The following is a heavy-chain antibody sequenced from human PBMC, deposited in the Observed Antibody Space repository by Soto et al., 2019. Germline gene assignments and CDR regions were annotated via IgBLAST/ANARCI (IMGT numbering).Heavy chain of an antibody. J-gene: IGHJ6*02. V-gene: IGHV3-23*01. Sequence: EVQLLESGGGLVQPGGSLRLSCAASGFTFSSYAMSWVRQAPGKGLEWVSAISGSGGSTYYADSVKGRFTISRDNSKNTLYLQMNSLRAEDTAVDYCAKGGYYYYGMDVWGQGTTVTVSS. CDR2: ISGSGGST. CDR3: AKGGYYYYGMDV. CDR1: GFTFSSYA.